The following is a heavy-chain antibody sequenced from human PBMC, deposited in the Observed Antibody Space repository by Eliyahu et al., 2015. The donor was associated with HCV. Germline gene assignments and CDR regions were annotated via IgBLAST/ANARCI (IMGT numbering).Heavy chain of an antibody. CDR3: ARDMTVTSPSRATSWGYYFDY. D-gene: IGHD2-2*01. V-gene: IGHV3-30*03. CDR2: ISYDGSNK. CDR1: GFTFSSYG. Sequence: QVQLVESGGGVVQPGRSLRLSCAASGFTFSSYGXXWVRQAPGKGLGWVAVISYDGSNKYYADSVKGRFTISRDNSKNTLYLQMNSLRAEDTAVYYCARDMTVTSPSRATSWGYYFDYWGQGTLVTVSS. J-gene: IGHJ4*02.